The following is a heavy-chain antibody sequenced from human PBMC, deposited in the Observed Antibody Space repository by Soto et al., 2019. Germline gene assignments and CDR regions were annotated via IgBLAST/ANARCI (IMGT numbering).Heavy chain of an antibody. V-gene: IGHV4-34*01. D-gene: IGHD2-2*01. CDR2: INHSGST. J-gene: IGHJ6*02. CDR1: GGSFSGYY. Sequence: SETLSLTCAVYGGSFSGYYWSWIRQPPGKGLEWIGEINHSGSTNYNPSLKSRVTISVDTSKNQFSLKLSSVTAADTAVYYCARALAAMYYYYGMGVWGQGTTVTVSS. CDR3: ARALAAMYYYYGMGV.